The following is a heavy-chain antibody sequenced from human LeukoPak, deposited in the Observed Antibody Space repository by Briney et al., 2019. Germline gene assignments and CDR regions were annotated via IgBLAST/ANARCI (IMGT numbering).Heavy chain of an antibody. CDR3: ARDDSSSWYTFLGNY. J-gene: IGHJ4*01. D-gene: IGHD6-13*01. CDR1: GFTFSSYA. V-gene: IGHV3-30-3*01. CDR2: ISYDGSNK. Sequence: GRSLRLSCAASGFTFSSYAMHWVRRAPGKGLEWVAVISYDGSNKYYADSVKGRFTISRDNSKNTLYLQMNSLRAEDTAVYYCARDDSSSWYTFLGNYWGQGTLVTVSS.